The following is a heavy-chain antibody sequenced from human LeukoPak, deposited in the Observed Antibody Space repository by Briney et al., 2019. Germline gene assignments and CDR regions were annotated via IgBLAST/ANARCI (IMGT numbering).Heavy chain of an antibody. D-gene: IGHD5-18*01. CDR2: FYYSGGT. CDR1: GDSITSSSYY. J-gene: IGHJ6*02. V-gene: IGHV4-39*07. Sequence: SETLSLTCSVSGDSITSSSYYWGWIRQPPGKGLEWIGSFYYSGGTYYNSSLKSRVTISADTSKNQFSLKLRSVTAADTAVYYCARGYTAMSRNYYYGMDVWGQGTTVTVSS. CDR3: ARGYTAMSRNYYYGMDV.